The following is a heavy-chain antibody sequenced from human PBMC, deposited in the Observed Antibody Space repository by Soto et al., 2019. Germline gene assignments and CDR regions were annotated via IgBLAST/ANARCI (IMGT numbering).Heavy chain of an antibody. CDR2: MNPKRGDT. CDR3: ARTGGLFSTSWYVFDY. CDR1: GYAFCDFD. J-gene: IGHJ4*01. V-gene: IGHV1-8*01. Sequence: ASVKVYCKTSGYAFCDFDINWIRQAPGQGLEWMGWMNPKRGDTGSAQKFQGRVTMTRNTSINTAFLEVTGLTSDDTAVYFCARTGGLFSTSWYVFDYWG. D-gene: IGHD6-13*01.